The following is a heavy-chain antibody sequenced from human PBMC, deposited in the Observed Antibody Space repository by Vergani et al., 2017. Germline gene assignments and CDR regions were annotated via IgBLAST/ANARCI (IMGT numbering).Heavy chain of an antibody. CDR3: ARGGPVYGDYDVYYYGMDV. Sequence: QVQLQESGPGLVKPSQTLSLTCTVSGGSISSGSYYWSWIRQPAGKGLEWIGRIYTSGSTNYNPSLKSRVTISVDTSKNQFSLKLSSVTAADTAVYYCARGGPVYGDYDVYYYGMDVWGQGP. J-gene: IGHJ6*02. V-gene: IGHV4-61*02. CDR2: IYTSGST. D-gene: IGHD4-17*01. CDR1: GGSISSGSYY.